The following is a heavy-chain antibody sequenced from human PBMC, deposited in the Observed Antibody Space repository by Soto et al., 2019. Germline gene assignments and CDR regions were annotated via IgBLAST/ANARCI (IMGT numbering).Heavy chain of an antibody. CDR2: IYHSGST. V-gene: IGHV4-4*02. CDR1: GGSISSSNR. D-gene: IGHD6-19*01. Sequence: PSESMSLTCAASGGSISSSNRWCWVRQPPGKGLEWIGEIYHSGSTNYNPSLKSRVTISVDKSKNQFSLKLSSVTAADTAVQYCRAVAGSGDYYGRDVWGQGTTVTVSS. CDR3: RAVAGSGDYYGRDV. J-gene: IGHJ6*02.